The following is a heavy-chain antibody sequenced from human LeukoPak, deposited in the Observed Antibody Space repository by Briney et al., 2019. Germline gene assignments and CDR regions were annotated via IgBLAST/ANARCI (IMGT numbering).Heavy chain of an antibody. CDR3: ARAKAAAGIDYFDY. CDR2: IYYSGST. Sequence: SETLSLTCTVSGASISDYYWNWIRQPPGKGLEWIGYIYYSGSTNYNPSLKSRVTISVDTSKNQFSLKLSSVTAADAAVYYCARAKAAAGIDYFDYWGQGTLVSVSS. J-gene: IGHJ4*02. D-gene: IGHD6-13*01. V-gene: IGHV4-59*13. CDR1: GASISDYY.